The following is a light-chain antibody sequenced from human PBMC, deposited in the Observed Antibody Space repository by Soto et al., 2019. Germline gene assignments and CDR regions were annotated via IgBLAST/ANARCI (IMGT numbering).Light chain of an antibody. V-gene: IGKV3-20*01. Sequence: EIVLTQSPGTLSLSPGERATLSCRASQSVSSSYLAWYQHKPGQAPRLLIYGVSSRATGIPDRFSGSGSGTDFTLTISRLEPEDFAVYYCQQYDTSPLTFGGGTKVEIK. J-gene: IGKJ4*01. CDR1: QSVSSSY. CDR3: QQYDTSPLT. CDR2: GVS.